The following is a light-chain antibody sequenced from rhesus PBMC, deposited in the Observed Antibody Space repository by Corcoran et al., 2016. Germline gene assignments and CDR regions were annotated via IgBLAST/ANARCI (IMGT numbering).Light chain of an antibody. CDR3: LQALQNPWT. J-gene: IGKJ1*01. CDR1: QSLLHSNGNTY. CDR2: RVS. Sequence: DIVMTQTPLSLPVTPGEPASISCRSSQSLLHSNGNTYLYWYLQKPGQPPRLLNYRVSNRFSGVPDRFSGIGAGTAFTLIISRVEAEVVGVYYCLQALQNPWTFGQGTKVEIK. V-gene: IGKV2-73*01.